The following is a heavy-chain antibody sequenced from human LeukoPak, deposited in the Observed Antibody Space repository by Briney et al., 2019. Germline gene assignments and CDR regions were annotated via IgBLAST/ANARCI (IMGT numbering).Heavy chain of an antibody. D-gene: IGHD3-22*01. CDR3: ARERVGITRHYYGMDV. CDR1: GFTFSSYA. J-gene: IGHJ6*02. CDR2: ISVSGGST. Sequence: PGGSLRLSCAASGFTFSSYAMSWVRQAPGKGLEWVSAISVSGGSTYSADSVKGRFTISRDNSKNTLYLQMNSLRAEDTAVYYCARERVGITRHYYGMDVWGQGTTVTVSS. V-gene: IGHV3-23*01.